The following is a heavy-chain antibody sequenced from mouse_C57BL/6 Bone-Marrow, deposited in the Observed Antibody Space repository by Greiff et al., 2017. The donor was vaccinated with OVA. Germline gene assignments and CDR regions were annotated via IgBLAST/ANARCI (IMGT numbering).Heavy chain of an antibody. V-gene: IGHV10-1*01. J-gene: IGHJ1*03. CDR2: IRSKSNNYAT. D-gene: IGHD1-1*01. CDR3: VRHAITTVVDWYFDV. Sequence: EVQGVESGGGLVQPKGSLKLSCAASGFSFNTYAMNWVRQAPGKGLEWVARIRSKSNNYATYYADSVKDRFTISRDDSESMLYLQMNNLKTEDTAMYYCVRHAITTVVDWYFDVWGTGTTVTVSS. CDR1: GFSFNTYA.